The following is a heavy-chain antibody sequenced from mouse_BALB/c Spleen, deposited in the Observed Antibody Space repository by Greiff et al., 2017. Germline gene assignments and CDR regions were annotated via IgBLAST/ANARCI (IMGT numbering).Heavy chain of an antibody. J-gene: IGHJ4*01. CDR1: GFSLTGYG. CDR3: ARDKKYGNLRYAMDY. D-gene: IGHD2-10*02. CDR2: IWGDGST. V-gene: IGHV2-6-7*01. Sequence: QVQLQQSGPGLVAPSQSLSITCTVSGFSLTGYGVNWVRQPPGKGLEWLGMIWGDGSTDYNSALKSRLSISKDNSKSQVFLKMNSLQTDDTARYYCARDKKYGNLRYAMDYWGQGTSVTVSS.